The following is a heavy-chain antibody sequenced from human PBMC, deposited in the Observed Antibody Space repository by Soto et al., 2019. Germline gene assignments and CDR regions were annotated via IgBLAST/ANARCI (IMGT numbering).Heavy chain of an antibody. Sequence: VGSLRLSCVVSGFIFNTYGMSWVRQAPGKGLEWVSSISGGGGSTYYAEPVKGRFTISRDNSKNTLYLQMNSLTAADTAVYFCAREDAARIERWFDAWGQGILVTVSS. D-gene: IGHD6-6*01. CDR1: GFIFNTYG. CDR3: AREDAARIERWFDA. J-gene: IGHJ5*02. CDR2: ISGGGGST. V-gene: IGHV3-23*01.